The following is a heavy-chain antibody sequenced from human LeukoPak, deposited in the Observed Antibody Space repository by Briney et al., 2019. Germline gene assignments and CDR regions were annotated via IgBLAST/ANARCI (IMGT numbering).Heavy chain of an antibody. Sequence: GGSLRLSCAASGFAFSNAWMSWVRQAPGKGLEWVGRIKSKTDGGTTDYAAPVKGRFTISRDDSKNTLYLQMNSLRAEDTAVYYCAKDGVFVDIVATIHIEFDYWGQGTLVTVSS. D-gene: IGHD5-12*01. CDR1: GFAFSNAW. J-gene: IGHJ4*02. CDR3: AKDGVFVDIVATIHIEFDY. V-gene: IGHV3-15*01. CDR2: IKSKTDGGTT.